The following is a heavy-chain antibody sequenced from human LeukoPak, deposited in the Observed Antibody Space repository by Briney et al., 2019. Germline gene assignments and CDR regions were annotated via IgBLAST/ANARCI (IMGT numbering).Heavy chain of an antibody. CDR1: GGSFSGYY. J-gene: IGHJ4*02. V-gene: IGHV4-34*01. Sequence: SETLSLTCAVYGGSFSGYYWSWIRQPPGKGLEWIGEINHSGSTNYNPSLTSRGTISVDTSKNQFSLKLSSVTAADTAVYYCARGHLFYYYDSSGYPRRPYYFDYWGQGTLVTVSS. CDR3: ARGHLFYYYDSSGYPRRPYYFDY. D-gene: IGHD3-22*01. CDR2: INHSGST.